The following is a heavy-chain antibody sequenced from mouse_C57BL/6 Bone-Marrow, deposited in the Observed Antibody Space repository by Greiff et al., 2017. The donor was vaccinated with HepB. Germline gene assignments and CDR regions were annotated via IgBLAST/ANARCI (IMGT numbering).Heavy chain of an antibody. V-gene: IGHV5-6*02. CDR2: ISSGGSYT. CDR1: GFTFSSYG. J-gene: IGHJ2*01. D-gene: IGHD3-3*01. Sequence: EVKLEESGGDLVKPGGSLKLSCAASGFTFSSYGMSWVRQTPDKRLEWVATISSGGSYTYYPDSVKGRFTISRDNAKNTLYLQMSSLKSEDTAMYYCASPNKGYYFDYWGQGTTLTVSS. CDR3: ASPNKGYYFDY.